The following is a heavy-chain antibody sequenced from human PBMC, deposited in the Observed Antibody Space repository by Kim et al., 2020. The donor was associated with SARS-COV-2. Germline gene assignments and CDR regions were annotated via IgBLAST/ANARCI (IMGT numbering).Heavy chain of an antibody. CDR1: GGSINTFY. J-gene: IGHJ6*03. D-gene: IGHD3-16*01. CDR2: IYSSGST. CDR3: TRRGFMDV. V-gene: IGHV4-59*08. Sequence: SETLSLTCSVSGGSINTFYWSWVRQPPGKGLEWIGQIYSSGSTSYNPSFESRMTMSVDMSRNQFSLRLSSVTAADTAVYYCTRRGFMDVWGKGTTVIVSS.